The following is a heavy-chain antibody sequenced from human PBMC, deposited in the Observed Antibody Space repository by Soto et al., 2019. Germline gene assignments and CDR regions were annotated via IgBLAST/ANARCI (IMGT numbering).Heavy chain of an antibody. CDR1: GFTVSSNY. Sequence: GGSLRLSCAASGFTVSSNYMSWVRQAPGKGLEWVSVIYSGGSTYYADSVKGRFTISRDNSKNTLYLQMNSLRAEDTAIYYCAKVSSFEWAYRDYWGQGTLVTVSS. V-gene: IGHV3-53*01. CDR3: AKVSSFEWAYRDY. D-gene: IGHD3-9*01. CDR2: IYSGGST. J-gene: IGHJ4*02.